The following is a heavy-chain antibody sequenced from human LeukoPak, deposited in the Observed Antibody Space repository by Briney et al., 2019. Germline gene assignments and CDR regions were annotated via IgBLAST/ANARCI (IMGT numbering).Heavy chain of an antibody. D-gene: IGHD6-13*01. CDR3: AKSGSIQLDNYYGMDV. CDR1: GFTFDEYA. V-gene: IGHV3-9*01. CDR2: ISWNSGSI. J-gene: IGHJ6*02. Sequence: GGSLRLSCAASGFTFDEYAMHWVRHAPGKGLEWVSGISWNSGSIGYADSVKGRFTISRDNAKNSLYLQMNSLRAEDTALYYCAKSGSIQLDNYYGMDVWGQGTTVTVSS.